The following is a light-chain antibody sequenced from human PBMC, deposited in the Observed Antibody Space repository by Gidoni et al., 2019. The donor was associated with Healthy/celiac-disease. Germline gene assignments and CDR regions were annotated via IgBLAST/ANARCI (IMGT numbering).Light chain of an antibody. V-gene: IGLV2-14*03. J-gene: IGLJ2*01. Sequence: QSALTQPASVSGSPGQSITISCTGTSSDVGGYNYVSWYQQHPGKAPKLMIYDVSNRPSGVSNRFSGSKSCNTASLTISWLQAEDEADYYCSSYTSSSTLEVVFGGGTKLTVL. CDR3: SSYTSSSTLEVV. CDR2: DVS. CDR1: SSDVGGYNY.